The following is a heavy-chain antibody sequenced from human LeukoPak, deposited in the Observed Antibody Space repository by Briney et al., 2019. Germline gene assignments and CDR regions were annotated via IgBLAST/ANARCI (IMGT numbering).Heavy chain of an antibody. CDR3: AKGPEGSYYYYFDY. V-gene: IGHV3-30-3*01. CDR2: ISYDGSNK. J-gene: IGHJ4*02. Sequence: GGSLRLSCAASGFTFSSYAMHWVRQAPGKGLEWVAVISYDGSNKYYADSVKGRFTISRDNSKNTLYLQMNSLRAEDTAVYYCAKGPEGSYYYYFDYWGQGTLVTVSS. CDR1: GFTFSSYA. D-gene: IGHD1-26*01.